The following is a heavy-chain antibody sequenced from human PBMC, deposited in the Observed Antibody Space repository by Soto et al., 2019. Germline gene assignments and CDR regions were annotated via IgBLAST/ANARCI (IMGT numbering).Heavy chain of an antibody. V-gene: IGHV4-30-2*01. CDR1: GGSISSGGYS. CDR3: ARGMTTVTTFDY. Sequence: SETLSLTCAVSGGSISSGGYSCNWIRQPPGKGLEWIGYIYHSGSTYYNPSLKSRVTISVDRSKNQFSLKLSSVSAADTAVYYCARGMTTVTTFDYWGQGTLVTVSS. J-gene: IGHJ4*02. CDR2: IYHSGST. D-gene: IGHD4-17*01.